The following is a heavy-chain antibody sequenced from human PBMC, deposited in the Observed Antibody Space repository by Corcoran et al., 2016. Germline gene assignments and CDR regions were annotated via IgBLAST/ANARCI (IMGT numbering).Heavy chain of an antibody. V-gene: IGHV5-51*01. D-gene: IGHD2-8*02. CDR1: GYSFTSYW. J-gene: IGHJ6*02. Sequence: EVQLVQSGAEVKKPGESLKISCKGSGYSFTSYWNGWVRQMPGKGMEWMGIIYPGDSDTRYSPTFQGQVTISAEKSIRTAYLQWSSMKASDTSMYYCARLPAWWSSRHYYDGMDVWGQGTTVTVSS. CDR2: IYPGDSDT. CDR3: ARLPAWWSSRHYYDGMDV.